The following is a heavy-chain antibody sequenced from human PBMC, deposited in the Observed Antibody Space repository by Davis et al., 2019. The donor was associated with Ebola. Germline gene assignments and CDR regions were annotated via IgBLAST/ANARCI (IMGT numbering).Heavy chain of an antibody. J-gene: IGHJ4*02. CDR3: ATDPDPYCGGDCYPYYFDY. V-gene: IGHV3-30*03. CDR2: ISYDGSNK. Sequence: GGSLRLSCAASGFTFSSYGMHWVRQAPGKGLEWVAVISYDGSNKYYADSVKGRFTISRDNSKNTLYLQMNGLGDDDTAVYYCATDPDPYCGGDCYPYYFDYWGQGTLVTVSS. D-gene: IGHD2-21*02. CDR1: GFTFSSYG.